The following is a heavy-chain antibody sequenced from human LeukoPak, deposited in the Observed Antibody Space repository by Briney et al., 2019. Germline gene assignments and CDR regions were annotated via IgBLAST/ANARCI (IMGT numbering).Heavy chain of an antibody. Sequence: PGGSLRLSCAASGFTFSSYGMHWVRQAPGKGLEWVAFIRYDGSNKYYADSVKGRFTISRDNSKNTLYLQMNSLRPEDSAVHYCAKDGRGSGYFPDYWGQGTLVTASS. V-gene: IGHV3-30*02. CDR3: AKDGRGSGYFPDY. CDR2: IRYDGSNK. J-gene: IGHJ4*02. D-gene: IGHD3-22*01. CDR1: GFTFSSYG.